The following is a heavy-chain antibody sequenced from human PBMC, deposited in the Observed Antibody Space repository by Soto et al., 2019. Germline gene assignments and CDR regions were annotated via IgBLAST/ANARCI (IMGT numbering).Heavy chain of an antibody. CDR3: ARCRVRAAGTDWFDP. CDR2: IIPIFGTA. Sequence: SVKVSCKASGGTFSSYAISWVRQAPGQGLEWMGGIIPIFGTANYAQKFQGRVTITADESTSTAYMELSSLRSEDTAVYYCARCRVRAAGTDWFDPWGQGTLVTVSS. V-gene: IGHV1-69*13. D-gene: IGHD6-13*01. J-gene: IGHJ5*02. CDR1: GGTFSSYA.